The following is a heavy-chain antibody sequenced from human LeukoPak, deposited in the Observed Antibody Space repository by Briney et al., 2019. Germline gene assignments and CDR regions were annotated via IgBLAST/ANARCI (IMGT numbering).Heavy chain of an antibody. J-gene: IGHJ4*02. CDR1: GXTFTSHW. V-gene: IGHV3-7*04. D-gene: IGHD2-8*02. Sequence: GGSLRLSCVASGXTFTSHWMSWVRQAPGKGLEWVANIQQDGSDPSYVDYVKGRFTISRDNAKNSLSLQMNSLRADDTAVYYCARNSYWAWDYWGQGTLVTVSS. CDR2: IQQDGSDP. CDR3: ARNSYWAWDY.